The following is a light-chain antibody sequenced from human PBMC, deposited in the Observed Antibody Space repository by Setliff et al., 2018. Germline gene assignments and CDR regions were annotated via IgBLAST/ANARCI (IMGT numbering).Light chain of an antibody. J-gene: IGKJ4*01. CDR2: AAS. CDR1: QRINSY. CDR3: QQGHSTPLT. Sequence: DIQMTQSPSSLSAPVGDRVTITCRTSQRINSYLNWYQQKPGKAPKLLIYAASRLQSGVPSRFSGSGSGTDFTLTISSLQPEDFATYCCQQGHSTPLTFGGGTKVDIK. V-gene: IGKV1-39*01.